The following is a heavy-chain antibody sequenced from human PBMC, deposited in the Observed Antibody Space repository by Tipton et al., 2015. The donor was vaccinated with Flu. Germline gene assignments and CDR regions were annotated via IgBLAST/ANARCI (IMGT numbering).Heavy chain of an antibody. D-gene: IGHD2-2*01. Sequence: LRLSCTVSGGSISSGGYYWSWIRQHPGKGLEWIGYIYYSGSTYYNPSLKSRVTIPVDTSKNQFSLKLSSVTAADTAVYYCARSPRYCRSTSCYLISPWFAPWGQGTLVPVSS. CDR3: ARSPRYCRSTSCYLISPWFAP. J-gene: IGHJ5*02. CDR1: GGSISSGGYY. V-gene: IGHV4-31*02. CDR2: IYYSGST.